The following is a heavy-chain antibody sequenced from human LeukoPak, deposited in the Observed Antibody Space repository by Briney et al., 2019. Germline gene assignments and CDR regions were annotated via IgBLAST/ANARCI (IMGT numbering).Heavy chain of an antibody. Sequence: QPGGSLRLSCAASGFTFSSYDMHWVRQATGKGLEWVSAIGTAGDTYYPGSVKGRFTISRENAKNSLYLQMNSLRAGDTAVYYCARAKSGVLLYYFDYWGQGTLVTVSS. CDR3: ARAKSGVLLYYFDY. D-gene: IGHD2-15*01. CDR2: IGTAGDT. CDR1: GFTFSSYD. V-gene: IGHV3-13*01. J-gene: IGHJ4*02.